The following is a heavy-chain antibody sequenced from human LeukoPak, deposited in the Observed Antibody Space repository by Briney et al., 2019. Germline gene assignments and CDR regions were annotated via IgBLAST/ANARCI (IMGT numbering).Heavy chain of an antibody. CDR2: IRSKAYGGKT. D-gene: IGHD2-2*01. CDR1: GFTFGDYA. J-gene: IGHJ6*03. CDR3: TRGDCSSTSCYAGYYYYMDV. Sequence: PGGSLRLSCTASGFTFGDYAMSWFRQAPGKALEWVGFIRSKAYGGKTEYAASVKGRFTISRDDSKSIAYLQMNSLKTEDTAVYYCTRGDCSSTSCYAGYYYYMDVWGKGTTVTVSS. V-gene: IGHV3-49*03.